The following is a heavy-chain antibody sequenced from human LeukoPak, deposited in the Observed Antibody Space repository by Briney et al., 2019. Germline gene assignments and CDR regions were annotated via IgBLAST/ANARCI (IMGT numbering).Heavy chain of an antibody. Sequence: SETLSLTCTVSGGSMSSYYWSWIRHPAGKGLEWIGRIFSSGSTNYNPSLKSRVTISVDKSKNQFSLKLSSVTAADTAVYYCARLSRSGYYMDVWGKGTTVTVSS. J-gene: IGHJ6*03. CDR2: IFSSGST. D-gene: IGHD3-3*01. CDR1: GGSMSSYY. CDR3: ARLSRSGYYMDV. V-gene: IGHV4-4*07.